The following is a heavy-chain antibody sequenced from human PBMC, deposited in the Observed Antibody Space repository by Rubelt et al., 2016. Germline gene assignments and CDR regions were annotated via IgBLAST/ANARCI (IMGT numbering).Heavy chain of an antibody. J-gene: IGHJ4*02. Sequence: GKGLEWVSAISGSGGSTYYADSVKGRFTISRDNSKNTLYLQMNSLRAEDTAVYYCAREGKQPDYGIDYWGQGTLVTVSS. D-gene: IGHD4-17*01. V-gene: IGHV3-23*01. CDR2: ISGSGGST. CDR3: AREGKQPDYGIDY.